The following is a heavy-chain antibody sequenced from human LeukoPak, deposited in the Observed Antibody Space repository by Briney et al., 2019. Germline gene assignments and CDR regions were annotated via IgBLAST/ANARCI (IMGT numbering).Heavy chain of an antibody. D-gene: IGHD2-2*01. CDR1: GGTFISYA. Sequence: SVKVSCKASGGTFISYAISWVRQAPGQGLEWMGGIIPIFGTANYAQKFQGRVTITADESTSTAYMELSSLRSEDTAVYYCARVGGNLGYCSSTSCPLGLWGQGTLVTVSS. CDR2: IIPIFGTA. J-gene: IGHJ4*02. V-gene: IGHV1-69*13. CDR3: ARVGGNLGYCSSTSCPLGL.